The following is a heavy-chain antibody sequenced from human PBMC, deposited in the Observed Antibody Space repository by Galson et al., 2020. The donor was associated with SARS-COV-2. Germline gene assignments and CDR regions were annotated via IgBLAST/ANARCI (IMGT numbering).Heavy chain of an antibody. D-gene: IGHD3-22*01. J-gene: IGHJ5*02. CDR2: LYYSGSA. CDR1: GGSISSNSYF. Sequence: SETLSLTCTVSGGSISSNSYFWGWVRQPPGKGLEWIASLYYSGSAYFNPSLKSRVTTSVDTSKNQFSLILTSLTAADTAVYYCARHKVDFHSDSSGYPNWFAPWGQGTLVTVSS. V-gene: IGHV4-39*01. CDR3: ARHKVDFHSDSSGYPNWFAP.